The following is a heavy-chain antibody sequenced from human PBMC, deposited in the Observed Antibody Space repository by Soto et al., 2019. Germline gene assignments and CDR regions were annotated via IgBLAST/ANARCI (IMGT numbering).Heavy chain of an antibody. J-gene: IGHJ6*02. CDR1: GFNFSSFA. V-gene: IGHV3-23*01. Sequence: EVQLLESGGGLVQPWWSLRLSCAGYGFNFSSFAMTWVRQAPGKGLEWVSTISGSGGSRFYSDSVKSRFTLTRDNSKDTVYLQMNSLRVEDTGFYYCAKEGTAEWIHYYYPTDVWGRGTPVTVSS. CDR3: AKEGTAEWIHYYYPTDV. D-gene: IGHD5-18*01. CDR2: ISGSGGSR.